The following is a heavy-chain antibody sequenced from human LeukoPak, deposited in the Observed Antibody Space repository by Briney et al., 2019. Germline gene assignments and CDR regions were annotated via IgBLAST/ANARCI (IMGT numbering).Heavy chain of an antibody. J-gene: IGHJ4*02. CDR3: AKAFLYYYDSSGYLYFDY. V-gene: IGHV3-23*01. D-gene: IGHD3-22*01. CDR2: ISGSGGST. Sequence: SGGSLRLSCAASGFTFSSYAMTWVRQAPGKGLEWVSAISGSGGSTYYANSVKGRFTISRDNSKNTLYLQMSSLRAEDTAVYYCAKAFLYYYDSSGYLYFDYWGQGTLVTVSS. CDR1: GFTFSSYA.